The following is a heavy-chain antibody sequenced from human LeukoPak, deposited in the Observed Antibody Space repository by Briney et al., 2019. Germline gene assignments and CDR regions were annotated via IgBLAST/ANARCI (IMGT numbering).Heavy chain of an antibody. CDR1: GGSISSYY. Sequence: SETLSLTCTVSGGSISSYYWSWIRQPLGKGLEWIGYIYYSGSTNYNPSLKSRVTISVDTSKNQFSLKLSSVTAADTAVYYCARTNNYYDSSGYYDYWGQGTLVTVSS. CDR2: IYYSGST. CDR3: ARTNNYYDSSGYYDY. D-gene: IGHD3-22*01. J-gene: IGHJ4*02. V-gene: IGHV4-59*01.